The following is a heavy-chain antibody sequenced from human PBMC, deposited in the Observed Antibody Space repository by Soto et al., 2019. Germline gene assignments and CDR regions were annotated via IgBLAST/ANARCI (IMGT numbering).Heavy chain of an antibody. V-gene: IGHV4-31*03. CDR3: ARGGFGGRYPEYLDY. CDR1: GGSISSGGYY. J-gene: IGHJ4*02. D-gene: IGHD1-26*01. CDR2: IYYSGTT. Sequence: SETLSLTCTVSGGSISSGGYYWSWIRQHPGKGLEWIGYIYYSGTTYYNPSLKSRVTISVDTSKNQFSLKLSSVTAADTAVYYCARGGFGGRYPEYLDYWGRGTLVTVSS.